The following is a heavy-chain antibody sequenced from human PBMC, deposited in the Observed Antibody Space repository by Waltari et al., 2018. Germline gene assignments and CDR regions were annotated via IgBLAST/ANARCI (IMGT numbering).Heavy chain of an antibody. CDR3: ARDGTGNIVVVVAATPGMDV. CDR1: GYPFTSYY. CDR2: INPSGGST. J-gene: IGHJ6*02. Sequence: QVQLVQSGAEVKKPGASVKVSCKASGYPFTSYYMHWVRQAPGQGLEWMGIINPSGGSTSYAQKFQGRVTMTRDTSTSTVYMELSSLRSEDTAVYYCARDGTGNIVVVVAATPGMDVWGQGTTVTVSS. D-gene: IGHD2-15*01. V-gene: IGHV1-46*01.